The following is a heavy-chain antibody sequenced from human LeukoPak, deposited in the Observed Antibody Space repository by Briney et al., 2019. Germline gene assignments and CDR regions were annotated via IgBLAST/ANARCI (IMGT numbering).Heavy chain of an antibody. CDR3: ARDMIVGGLGPFDI. CDR2: VNHGGYT. V-gene: IGHV4-34*01. Sequence: SETLSLTCAVYGASSNDYYWTWIRQSPGGELEWIGEVNHGGYTNYNPTLKHRVTLSVDTSKNQFSLKVNSVIAADTAVYFCARDMIVGGLGPFDIWGQGTIVTVSS. J-gene: IGHJ3*02. D-gene: IGHD3-22*01. CDR1: GASSNDYY.